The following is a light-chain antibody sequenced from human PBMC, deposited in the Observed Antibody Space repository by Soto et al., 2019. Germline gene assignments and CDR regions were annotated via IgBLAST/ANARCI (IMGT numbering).Light chain of an antibody. CDR1: SSDVGGYNY. CDR2: DVS. Sequence: QSALTQPASVSGSPGQSITISCTGTSSDVGGYNYVSWYQQHPGKAPKLMIYDVSNRPSGISNRFSGSKSGNTASLTISGLRAEDGADYYCSSYTSSSPVVFGGGTKVT. J-gene: IGLJ2*01. CDR3: SSYTSSSPVV. V-gene: IGLV2-14*01.